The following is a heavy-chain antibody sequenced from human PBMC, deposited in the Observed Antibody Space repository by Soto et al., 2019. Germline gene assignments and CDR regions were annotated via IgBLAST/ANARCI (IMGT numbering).Heavy chain of an antibody. CDR1: GFTFSSYG. CDR2: ISYDGSNK. D-gene: IGHD3-9*01. Sequence: GGSLRLSCAASGFTFSSYGMHWVRQAPGKGLEWVAVISYDGSNKYYADSVKGRFTISRDNSKNTLYLQMNSLRAEDTAVYYCAKDFTRYYDILTGRRYYMDVWGKGTTVTVSS. CDR3: AKDFTRYYDILTGRRYYMDV. V-gene: IGHV3-30*18. J-gene: IGHJ6*03.